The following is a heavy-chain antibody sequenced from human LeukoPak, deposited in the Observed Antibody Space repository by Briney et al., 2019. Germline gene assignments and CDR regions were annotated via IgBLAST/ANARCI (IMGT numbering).Heavy chain of an antibody. J-gene: IGHJ4*02. V-gene: IGHV3-30*02. CDR1: GFNFRSYG. Sequence: GGSLRLSCAASGFNFRSYGMHWVRQVPGKGLEWVAFIRHDGTDKYYADSVKGRFTISRDNSDETLYLQMSSLRVDDTAVYYCAKLGRVSVALYHFDYWGQGALVTISS. CDR2: IRHDGTDK. D-gene: IGHD6-19*01. CDR3: AKLGRVSVALYHFDY.